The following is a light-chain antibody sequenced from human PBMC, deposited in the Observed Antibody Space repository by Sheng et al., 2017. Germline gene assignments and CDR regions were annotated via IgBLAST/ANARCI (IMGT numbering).Light chain of an antibody. CDR3: QHYNNWPYT. V-gene: IGKV3-15*01. Sequence: EIVMTQSPATLSVSPGERATLSCRASQSVTNNLAWYQQKPGQAPRLLIYGASTRDTGVPATFSGSGSGTEFTLTISSLQSEDFAVYYCQHYNNWPYTFGQGTKLEIK. CDR1: QSVTNN. CDR2: GAS. J-gene: IGKJ2*01.